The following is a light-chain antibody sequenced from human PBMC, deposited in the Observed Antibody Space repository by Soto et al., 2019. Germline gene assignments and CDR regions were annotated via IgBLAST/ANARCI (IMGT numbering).Light chain of an antibody. CDR1: HDINNY. J-gene: IGKJ5*01. Sequence: IQMTQSPSSVVASDRERVSITCQATHDINNYLNWYQQKPGKAPKLLIYHASSLETGVPSRFSGSGSGTDFTFTISSLQPEDTATYYCQQYSNLPITFGQVTRLEI. CDR2: HAS. V-gene: IGKV1-33*01. CDR3: QQYSNLPIT.